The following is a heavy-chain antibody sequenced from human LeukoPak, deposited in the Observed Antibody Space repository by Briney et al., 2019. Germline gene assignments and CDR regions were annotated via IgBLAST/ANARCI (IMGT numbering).Heavy chain of an antibody. J-gene: IGHJ4*02. CDR2: INPNSGGT. CDR3: ARDMGGRLVIRAPPTTPPDY. CDR1: GYTFTGYY. Sequence: GASVKVSCKASGYTFTGYYMHWVRQAPGQGLEWMGWINPNSGGTNYAQKLQGRVTMTTDTSTSTAYMELRSLRSDDTAVYYCARDMGGRLVIRAPPTTPPDYWGQGTLVTVSS. D-gene: IGHD3-9*01. V-gene: IGHV1-2*02.